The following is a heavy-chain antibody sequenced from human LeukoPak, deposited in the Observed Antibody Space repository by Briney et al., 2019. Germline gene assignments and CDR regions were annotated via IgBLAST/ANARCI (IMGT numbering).Heavy chain of an antibody. D-gene: IGHD3-10*01. CDR2: IYYSGST. V-gene: IGHV4-59*01. J-gene: IGHJ2*01. CDR1: GGSISSYY. Sequence: SETLSLTCTVSGGSISSYYWSWIRQPPGKGLEWIGYIYYSGSTNYNPSLKSRVTISVDTSKNQFSLKLSSVTAADTAVYYCARVSVTMVRGVPPPHWYFHLWGRGTLVTVSS. CDR3: ARVSVTMVRGVPPPHWYFHL.